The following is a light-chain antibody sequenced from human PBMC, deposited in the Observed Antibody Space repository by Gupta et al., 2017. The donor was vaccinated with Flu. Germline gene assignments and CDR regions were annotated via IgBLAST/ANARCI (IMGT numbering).Light chain of an antibody. V-gene: IGLV2-14*01. J-gene: IGLJ1*01. CDR2: GVS. CDR1: SSDVGGHNH. Sequence: QSALTQPASVSGSPGQSITISCTGTSSDVGGHNHVSWYQQDPGKPPTLILYGVSNRPSGVSRRFAGSKSGNTASLTISGRQTEDESDYYCSSYTISNTEIFGSGTKVTVL. CDR3: SSYTISNTEI.